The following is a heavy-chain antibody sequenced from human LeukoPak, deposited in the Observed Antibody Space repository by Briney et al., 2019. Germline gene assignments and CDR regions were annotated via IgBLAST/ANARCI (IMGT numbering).Heavy chain of an antibody. CDR1: GFTFNTYW. D-gene: IGHD3-22*01. J-gene: IGHJ4*02. Sequence: GGSLRLSCVVSGFTFNTYWMHWVRQAPGKGLVWVSRINSDGSSPIYADSVKGRFTISRDNAKNTLYLQMDSLGAEDTAVYYCARDMYHYDSSGNPKRDIFDYWGQGILVTVSS. CDR3: ARDMYHYDSSGNPKRDIFDY. V-gene: IGHV3-74*01. CDR2: INSDGSSP.